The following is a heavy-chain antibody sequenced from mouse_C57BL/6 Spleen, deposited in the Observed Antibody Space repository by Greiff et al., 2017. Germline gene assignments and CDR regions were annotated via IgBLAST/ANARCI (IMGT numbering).Heavy chain of an antibody. Sequence: VQLQQSGAELVRPGASVKLSCTASGFNIKDSYMHWVKQRTEQGLEWLGKIDPEDGETKYAPKFQGKATITADTSSNTAYLQLSSLTSEDAAVYYCVRKRDVSSYRYFDVGGTGTPVTVSS. D-gene: IGHD1-1*01. CDR3: VRKRDVSSYRYFDV. V-gene: IGHV14-2*01. CDR1: GFNIKDSY. J-gene: IGHJ1*03. CDR2: IDPEDGET.